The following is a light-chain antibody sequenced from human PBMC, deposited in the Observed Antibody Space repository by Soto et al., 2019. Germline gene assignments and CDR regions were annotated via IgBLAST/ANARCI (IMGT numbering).Light chain of an antibody. CDR3: QQYGSSPQT. CDR1: QSVSSSY. J-gene: IGKJ1*01. Sequence: EVVLTQSPDTLSLPPGERATLSCRASQSVSSSYLAWYQQKPGQAPRLLIYGASSRATGIPDRFSGSGSGTDFTLTISRLEPEDFAVYYCQQYGSSPQTFGQGTKVDNK. CDR2: GAS. V-gene: IGKV3-20*01.